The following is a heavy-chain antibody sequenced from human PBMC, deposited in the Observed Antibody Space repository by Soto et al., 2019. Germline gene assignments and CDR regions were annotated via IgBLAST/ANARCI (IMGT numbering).Heavy chain of an antibody. CDR1: GDSISSSTYF. CDR2: IYYSGST. J-gene: IGHJ4*02. V-gene: IGHV4-39*01. Sequence: SETLSLTCSVSGDSISSSTYFWGWVRQPPGKGLEWIGSIYYSGSTYYNPSLKSRVTISVDTSKNHFSLKLRSVTAADTAVYYCARHLGEGYFDYWGQGTLVTVSS. CDR3: ARHLGEGYFDY.